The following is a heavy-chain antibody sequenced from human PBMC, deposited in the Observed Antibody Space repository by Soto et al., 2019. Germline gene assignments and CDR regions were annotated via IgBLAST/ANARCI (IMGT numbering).Heavy chain of an antibody. CDR3: ARCRPAAIDYYYCMDV. V-gene: IGHV4-39*01. CDR2: IYYSGST. J-gene: IGHJ6*03. CDR1: GGSISSSSYY. D-gene: IGHD2-2*02. Sequence: PSETLSLTCTVSGGSISSSSYYWGWIRQPPGKGLEWIGSIYYSGSTYYNPSLKSRVTISVDTSKNQFSLKLSSVTAADTAVYYCARCRPAAIDYYYCMDVWGKGTTVTVSS.